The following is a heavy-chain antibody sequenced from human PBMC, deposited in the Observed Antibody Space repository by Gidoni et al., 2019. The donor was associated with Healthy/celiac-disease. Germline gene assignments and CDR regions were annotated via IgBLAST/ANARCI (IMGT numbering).Heavy chain of an antibody. D-gene: IGHD5-18*01. Sequence: QVQLQQWGAGLLKPSETLSRTCAVSGGSFSGYYWSWIRQPPGKGREWIGAINHSGSTNYNPSLKSRVTISVDTSKNQFSLKLSSVTAADTAVYYCARGGYSYGWIDYWGQGTLVTVSS. CDR3: ARGGYSYGWIDY. CDR1: GGSFSGYY. J-gene: IGHJ4*02. V-gene: IGHV4-34*01. CDR2: INHSGST.